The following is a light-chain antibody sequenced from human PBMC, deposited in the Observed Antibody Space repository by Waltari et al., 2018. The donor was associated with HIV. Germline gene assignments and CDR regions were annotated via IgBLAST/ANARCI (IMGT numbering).Light chain of an antibody. Sequence: DIQLTQSPSTLSVSVGDRVIITCRSSQNVDNWLAWYQQRPGSAPKVLIYKMSTLQTGVPSRFSGSGSGTEFSLTISSLQPDDFATYYCQQYKSFSLTFGQGTRLEIK. J-gene: IGKJ5*01. CDR1: QNVDNW. CDR3: QQYKSFSLT. CDR2: KMS. V-gene: IGKV1-5*03.